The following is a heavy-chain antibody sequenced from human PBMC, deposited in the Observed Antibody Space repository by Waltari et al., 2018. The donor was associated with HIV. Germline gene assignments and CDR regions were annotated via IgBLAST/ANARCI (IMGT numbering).Heavy chain of an antibody. CDR1: GFTFSSYN. D-gene: IGHD1-1*01. CDR2: NTSSGYTI. V-gene: IGHV3-48*04. Sequence: EVQLVESGGGLVQPGGSLRLSCVASGFTFSSYNMNWVRQAPVKGLEWLSYNTSSGYTIYYADSVEGRFTVSRDNAKNSLYLQMNSLRAEDTSVYYCARTTHGIDFWGQGTLVTVSS. J-gene: IGHJ4*02. CDR3: ARTTHGIDF.